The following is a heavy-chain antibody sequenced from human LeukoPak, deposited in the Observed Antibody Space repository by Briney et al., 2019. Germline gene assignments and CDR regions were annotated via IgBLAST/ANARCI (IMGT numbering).Heavy chain of an antibody. D-gene: IGHD4-23*01. CDR1: GGSISSGSYY. Sequence: SETLSLTCTVSGGSISSGSYYWSWIRQPAGKGLEWIGRIYTSGSTNYNPSLKSRVTMSVDTSKNQFSLKLSSVTAADTAVYYCARGYGGNSVVGFDYWGQGTLVTVSS. J-gene: IGHJ4*02. CDR3: ARGYGGNSVVGFDY. V-gene: IGHV4-61*02. CDR2: IYTSGST.